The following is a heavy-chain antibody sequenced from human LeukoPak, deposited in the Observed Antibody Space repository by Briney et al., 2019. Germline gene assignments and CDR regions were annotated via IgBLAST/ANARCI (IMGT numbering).Heavy chain of an antibody. J-gene: IGHJ5*02. Sequence: PGGSLRLSCAASGFTLSDYWMSWVRQAPGKGLEWVANIKQDGSEKYYVDSVKGRFTISRDNAKNSLYLQMNSLRAEDTAVYYCARARGSGSYYWGPWGQGTLVTVSS. V-gene: IGHV3-7*01. CDR1: GFTLSDYW. D-gene: IGHD3-10*01. CDR2: IKQDGSEK. CDR3: ARARGSGSYYWGP.